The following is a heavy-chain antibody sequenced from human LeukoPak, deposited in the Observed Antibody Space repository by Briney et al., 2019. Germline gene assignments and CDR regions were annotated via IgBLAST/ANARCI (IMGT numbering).Heavy chain of an antibody. CDR3: ARSVTTSSGFDP. V-gene: IGHV1-8*03. CDR2: MIPNSANT. D-gene: IGHD6-6*01. Sequence: ASVKVSCKSSGYTFTTYDINWVRQAPGQGLEWMGWMIPNSANTGFAQKFQGRVTITRNTSINTAYMELSSLRSEDTAVYYCARSVTTSSGFDPWGQGTLVTVSS. J-gene: IGHJ5*02. CDR1: GYTFTTYD.